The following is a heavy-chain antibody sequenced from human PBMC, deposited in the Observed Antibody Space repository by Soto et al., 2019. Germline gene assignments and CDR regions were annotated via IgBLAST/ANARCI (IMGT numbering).Heavy chain of an antibody. J-gene: IGHJ5*02. CDR2: IYHSGST. V-gene: IGHV4-4*02. Sequence: SETLSLTCAVSGGSISSSNWWSWVRQPPGKGLEWIGEIYHSGSTNYSPSLKSRVTISVDTSKNQFSLKLSSVTAADTAVYYCARSGYYGSGSYYPRNWFDPWGQGTLVTVSS. D-gene: IGHD3-10*01. CDR3: ARSGYYGSGSYYPRNWFDP. CDR1: GGSISSSNW.